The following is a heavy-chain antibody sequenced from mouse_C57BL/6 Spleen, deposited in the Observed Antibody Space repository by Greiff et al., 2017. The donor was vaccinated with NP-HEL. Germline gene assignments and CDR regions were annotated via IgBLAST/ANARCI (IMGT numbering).Heavy chain of an antibody. J-gene: IGHJ2*01. V-gene: IGHV5-16*01. CDR3: ARDHSYYSNYGFDY. Sequence: DVMLVESEGGLVQPGSSMKLSCTASGFTFSDYYMAWVRQVPEKGLEWVANINYDGSSTYYLDSLKGRFIISRDNAKNILYLQMSSLKSEDTATYYCARDHSYYSNYGFDYWGQGTTLTVSS. CDR2: INYDGSST. D-gene: IGHD2-5*01. CDR1: GFTFSDYY.